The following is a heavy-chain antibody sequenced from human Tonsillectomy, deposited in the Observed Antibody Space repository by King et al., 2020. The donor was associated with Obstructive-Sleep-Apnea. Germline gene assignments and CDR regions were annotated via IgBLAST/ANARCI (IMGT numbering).Heavy chain of an antibody. D-gene: IGHD6-6*01. CDR3: ASLEASYDY. Sequence: QLQLQESGPGLVKPSETLSLTCTVSGGFISSRSYYWGWIRQPPGKGLEWIGSIYYSGSTYYNPSLKSRVTISVDTSKNQFSPKVSSVTAADTAVYYCASLEASYDYWGQGTLVTVSS. CDR1: GGFISSRSYY. V-gene: IGHV4-39*07. J-gene: IGHJ4*02. CDR2: IYYSGST.